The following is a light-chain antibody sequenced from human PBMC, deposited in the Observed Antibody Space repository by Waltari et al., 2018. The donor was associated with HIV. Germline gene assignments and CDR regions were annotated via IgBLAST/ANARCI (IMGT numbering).Light chain of an antibody. Sequence: QSVLTQPPSASGTPGQRVTISCSGSSSHIGSNYVNWYQHLPGTAPKPPIYRNNRRPSGVPGRFSGAKSGTSASLAISGLRSEDEADYYCATWDDSLSGSLFGGGTKLTVL. V-gene: IGLV1-47*01. CDR1: SSHIGSNY. J-gene: IGLJ2*01. CDR3: ATWDDSLSGSL. CDR2: RNN.